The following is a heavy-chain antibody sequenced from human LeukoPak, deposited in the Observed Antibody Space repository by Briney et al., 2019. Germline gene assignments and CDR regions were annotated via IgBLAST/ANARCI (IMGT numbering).Heavy chain of an antibody. D-gene: IGHD3-10*01. CDR1: GFTFSSYW. V-gene: IGHV3-7*01. Sequence: PGGSLRLSCAASGFTFSSYWMSWVRQAPGKGLEWVANIKQDGSEKYYVDSVKGRFTISRDNAKNSLYLQMNSLRAEDTAVYYCARGALLWFGAKMEYYFDYWGQGTPLTVSS. CDR3: ARGALLWFGAKMEYYFDY. CDR2: IKQDGSEK. J-gene: IGHJ4*02.